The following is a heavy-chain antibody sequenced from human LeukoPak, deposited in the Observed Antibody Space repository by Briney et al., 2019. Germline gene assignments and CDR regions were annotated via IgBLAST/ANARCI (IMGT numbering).Heavy chain of an antibody. CDR1: GFTFTSYS. V-gene: IGHV3-23*01. CDR3: AKGTGNYYYYGMDV. D-gene: IGHD1-14*01. Sequence: HPGGSLRLSCAASGFTFTSYSMSWVRQAPGKGLEWVSGTSDRGDYTYYAGSVKGRFTISRDNSKNTLYLQMNSLRAEDTAVYYCAKGTGNYYYYGMDVWGQGTTVTVSS. CDR2: TSDRGDYT. J-gene: IGHJ6*02.